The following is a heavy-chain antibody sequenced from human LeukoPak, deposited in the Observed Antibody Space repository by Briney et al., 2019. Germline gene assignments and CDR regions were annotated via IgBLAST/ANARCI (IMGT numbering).Heavy chain of an antibody. J-gene: IGHJ4*02. D-gene: IGHD6-6*01. CDR1: GFTFSNAW. CDR2: IKSKTGSGTT. V-gene: IGHV3-15*01. CDR3: TTGTYYSSSSGTDY. Sequence: GGSLRLSCAASGFTFSNAWMSWVRQAPGKGLEWVGRIKSKTGSGTTDYAAPVKGRFTISRDDSKNTLYLQMNSLKTEDTAVYYCTTGTYYSSSSGTDYWGQGTLVTVSS.